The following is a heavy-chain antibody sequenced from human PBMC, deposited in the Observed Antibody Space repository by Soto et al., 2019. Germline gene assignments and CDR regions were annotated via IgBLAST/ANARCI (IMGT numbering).Heavy chain of an antibody. D-gene: IGHD3-10*02. CDR2: ISGGGGSI. CDR3: AKGKSSNYVSHAFDV. Sequence: DVQVLESGGGLVQPGGSLRLSCAASGFNFNTYAMSWVRQAPGKGLEWVSGISGGGGSIHYVDSVKGRFTISRDNSKNTLYLQMSSLRGEDTAVYYCAKGKSSNYVSHAFDVWGQGTMVTVSS. J-gene: IGHJ3*01. CDR1: GFNFNTYA. V-gene: IGHV3-23*01.